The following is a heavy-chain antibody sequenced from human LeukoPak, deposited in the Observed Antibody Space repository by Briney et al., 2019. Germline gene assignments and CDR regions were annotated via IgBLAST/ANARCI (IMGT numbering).Heavy chain of an antibody. CDR1: GYTFTGYY. D-gene: IGHD4-23*01. J-gene: IGHJ3*02. Sequence: ASVKVSCKASGYTFTGYYMHWVRQAPGQGLEWMAWINPNSGGTNYAQKFQGRVTMTRDTSISTAYMELSRLRSDDTAVYYCAREDSGNFAFDIWGQGTMVTVSS. CDR3: AREDSGNFAFDI. V-gene: IGHV1-2*02. CDR2: INPNSGGT.